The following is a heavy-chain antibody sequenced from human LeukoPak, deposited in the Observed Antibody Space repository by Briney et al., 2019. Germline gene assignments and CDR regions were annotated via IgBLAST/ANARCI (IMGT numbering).Heavy chain of an antibody. CDR3: ARRIVESAETGAKNWLDP. J-gene: IGHJ5*02. CDR2: IYYSGGT. Sequence: SETLSLTCTVSGGSISTYYWSWIRQPPEKGLGLEWIRYIYYSGGTNYNPSLKSRVTISIDTSKNQVSLKLSSVTAADTAVYYCARRIVESAETGAKNWLDPWGQGTLVTVSS. CDR1: GGSISTYY. D-gene: IGHD3-16*02. V-gene: IGHV4-59*08.